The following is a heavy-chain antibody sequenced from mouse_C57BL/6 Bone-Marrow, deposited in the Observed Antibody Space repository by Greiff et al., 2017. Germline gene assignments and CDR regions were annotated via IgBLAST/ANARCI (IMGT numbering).Heavy chain of an antibody. V-gene: IGHV14-4*01. Sequence: VQLQQSGAELVRPGASVKLSCTASGFNIKDDYIHWVKQRPEQGLEWIGWIDPEIGDTEYASKFQGKATITSDTSSNTAYLQLSSLTSEDTAVYYCSSFDVNYFDFWGQGTPLPVAS. D-gene: IGHD2-3*01. CDR1: GFNIKDDY. CDR2: IDPEIGDT. J-gene: IGHJ2*01. CDR3: SSFDVNYFDF.